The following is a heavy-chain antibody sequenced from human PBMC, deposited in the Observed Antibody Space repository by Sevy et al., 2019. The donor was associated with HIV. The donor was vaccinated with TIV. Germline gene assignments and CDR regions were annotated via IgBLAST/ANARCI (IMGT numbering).Heavy chain of an antibody. D-gene: IGHD5-12*01. CDR2: IYYTGST. CDR3: ARAPPVRSGDDSLNWFDP. V-gene: IGHV4-59*01. J-gene: IGHJ5*02. CDR1: GGSISTYY. Sequence: SETLSLTCTVSGGSISTYYWSWIRQPPGKGLEYIGYIYYTGSTNYNPSLKSRVTISVDTSKNQFSLNLWSVTAVDTAVYYCARAPPVRSGDDSLNWFDPWGQGTLVTVSS.